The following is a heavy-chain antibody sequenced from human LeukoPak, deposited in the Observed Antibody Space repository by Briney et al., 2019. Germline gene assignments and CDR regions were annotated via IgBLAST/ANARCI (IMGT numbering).Heavy chain of an antibody. CDR3: ARPHYYDSSGYYYLFDY. V-gene: IGHV3-21*01. J-gene: IGHJ4*02. CDR1: GFTFSSYS. CDR2: ISSNSSYI. Sequence: GGSLRLSCAASGFTFSSYSMNWVRQAPGKGLEWVSSISSNSSYIYYADSVKGRFTISRDNAKNSLYLQMNSLRAEDTAVYYCARPHYYDSSGYYYLFDYWGQGTLVTVSS. D-gene: IGHD3-22*01.